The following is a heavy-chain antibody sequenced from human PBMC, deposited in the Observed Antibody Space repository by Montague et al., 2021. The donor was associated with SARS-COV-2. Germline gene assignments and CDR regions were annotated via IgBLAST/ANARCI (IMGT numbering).Heavy chain of an antibody. CDR2: IYHTGST. CDR3: ARGRIELSMIVVVMTGASYYMDV. CDR1: GESFSGHY. Sequence: SETLSLTCAVYGESFSGHYWTWIRQSPGKGLEWIGEIYHTGSTNYNPSLKSRVTISVDTSKNQFSLKLRSVTAADTAVYYCARGRIELSMIVVVMTGASYYMDVWGKGTTVTVPS. V-gene: IGHV4-34*01. D-gene: IGHD3-22*01. J-gene: IGHJ6*03.